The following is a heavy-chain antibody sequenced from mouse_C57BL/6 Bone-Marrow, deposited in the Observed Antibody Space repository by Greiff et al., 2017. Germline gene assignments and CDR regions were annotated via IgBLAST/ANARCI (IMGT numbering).Heavy chain of an antibody. CDR2: IYPGNSDT. J-gene: IGHJ3*01. D-gene: IGHD1-1*01. CDR3: TRRGNYYGSPAWFAY. CDR1: GYTFTSYW. Sequence: EVQLQQSGTVLARPGASVKMSCKTSGYTFTSYWMHWVKQRPGQGLEWIGAIYPGNSDTSYNQKFKGKAKLTAVTSARTAYMELSSLTNADSAVYYCTRRGNYYGSPAWFAYWGQGTLVTVSA. V-gene: IGHV1-5*01.